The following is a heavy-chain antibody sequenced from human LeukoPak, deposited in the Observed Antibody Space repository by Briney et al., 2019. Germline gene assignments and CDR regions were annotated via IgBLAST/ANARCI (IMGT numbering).Heavy chain of an antibody. CDR2: IYYSGST. CDR3: ASLESLWWVFDY. J-gene: IGHJ4*02. CDR1: GGSISSYY. Sequence: KPSETLSLTCTVSGGSISSYYWSWIRQPPGKGLEWIGYIYYSGSTNYNPSLKSRVTISVDTSKNQFSLKLSSVTAADTAVYYCASLESLWWVFDYWGQGTLVTVSS. D-gene: IGHD4/OR15-4a*01. V-gene: IGHV4-59*01.